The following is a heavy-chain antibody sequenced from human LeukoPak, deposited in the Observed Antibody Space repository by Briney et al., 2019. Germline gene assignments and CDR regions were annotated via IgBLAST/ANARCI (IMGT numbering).Heavy chain of an antibody. V-gene: IGHV3-23*01. CDR1: GFTLSIYD. CDR3: AKVFKGGSYYSEYFQH. CDR2: ISASGGST. J-gene: IGHJ1*01. D-gene: IGHD1-26*01. Sequence: GGSLRLSCAASGFTLSIYDMSWVRQAPGKGLEWVSAISASGGSTYFADSVKGRFTISRDNSKNTLYLQMNSLRAGDTAVYYCAKVFKGGSYYSEYFQHWGQGTLVTVSS.